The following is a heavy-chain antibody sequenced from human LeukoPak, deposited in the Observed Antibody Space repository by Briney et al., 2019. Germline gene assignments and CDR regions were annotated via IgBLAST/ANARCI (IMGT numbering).Heavy chain of an antibody. CDR1: GFTVSDDY. CDR3: ASPFGFILGEFAPRDY. D-gene: IGHD3-16*01. CDR2: IYGGGAT. V-gene: IGHV3-53*01. Sequence: GGSLRLSCVVSGFTVSDDYMRWVRQAPGKGREWVSIIYGGGATSYADSVKRRFTISRDKSKNTMYLQMNNLRPEDTAVYYCASPFGFILGEFAPRDYWRQGTQVTVSS. J-gene: IGHJ4*02.